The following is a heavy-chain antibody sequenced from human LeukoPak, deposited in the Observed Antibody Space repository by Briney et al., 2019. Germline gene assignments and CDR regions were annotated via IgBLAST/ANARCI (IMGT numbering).Heavy chain of an antibody. Sequence: SETLSLTCAVYGGSFSGYYWSWIRQPPGKGLEWIGEINHSGSTYYNPSLKSRVTISVDTSKNQFSLKLSSVTAADTAVYYCARVLIAAAGLDFDYWGQGTLVTVSS. CDR3: ARVLIAAAGLDFDY. CDR2: INHSGST. CDR1: GGSFSGYY. D-gene: IGHD6-13*01. V-gene: IGHV4-34*01. J-gene: IGHJ4*02.